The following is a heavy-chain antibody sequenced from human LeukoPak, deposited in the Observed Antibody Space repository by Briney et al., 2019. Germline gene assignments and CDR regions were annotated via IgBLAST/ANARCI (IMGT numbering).Heavy chain of an antibody. V-gene: IGHV1-69*01. J-gene: IGHJ5*02. CDR1: GGTFSSYA. D-gene: IGHD3-3*01. CDR3: ARGGYDFWSGSIQNPRFDP. Sequence: SVTVSCKASGGTFSSYAISWVQQAPGQGLEWMGVIIPIFGTANYAQKFQGRVTITADESTSTAYMELSSLRSEDTAVYYCARGGYDFWSGSIQNPRFDPWGQGTLVTVSS. CDR2: IIPIFGTA.